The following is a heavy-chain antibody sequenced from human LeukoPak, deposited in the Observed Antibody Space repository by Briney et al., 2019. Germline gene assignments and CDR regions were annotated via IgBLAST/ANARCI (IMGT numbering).Heavy chain of an antibody. CDR3: AAELQYRY. Sequence: GGSLRLSCAASGFTFSSYGMHWVRQAPGKGLEWVTFIRYDGSNRYYADSVKGRFTISRDNSKNTLYLQMNSLRAEDTAVYHCAAELQYRYWGQGTLVTVSS. V-gene: IGHV3-30*02. J-gene: IGHJ4*02. CDR1: GFTFSSYG. D-gene: IGHD4-11*01. CDR2: IRYDGSNR.